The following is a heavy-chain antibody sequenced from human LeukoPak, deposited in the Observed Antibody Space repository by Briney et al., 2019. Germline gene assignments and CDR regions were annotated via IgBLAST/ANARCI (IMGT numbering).Heavy chain of an antibody. V-gene: IGHV3-23*01. CDR2: ISGSGGST. D-gene: IGHD6-19*01. CDR3: ARDSGWYVDDAFDI. CDR1: GFTLSSYA. J-gene: IGHJ3*02. Sequence: GWSLRLSCAASGFTLSSYAMSWVRQAPGKGVEWVSAISGSGGSTYYADSVKGRFTISRDNSKNTLYLQMNSLRAEDTAVYYCARDSGWYVDDAFDIWGQGTMVTVSS.